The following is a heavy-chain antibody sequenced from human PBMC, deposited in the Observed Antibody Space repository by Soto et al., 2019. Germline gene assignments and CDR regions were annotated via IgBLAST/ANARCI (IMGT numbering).Heavy chain of an antibody. J-gene: IGHJ6*02. CDR3: ARDRGGSSWYYYYYYYGMDV. CDR2: ISYDGSNK. V-gene: IGHV3-30-3*01. D-gene: IGHD6-13*01. Sequence: GSLRLSCAASGFTFSSYAMHWVRQAPGKGLEWVAVISYDGSNKYYADSVKGRFTISRDNSKNTLYLQMNSLRAEDTAVYYCARDRGGSSWYYYYYYYGMDVWGQGTTVTVSS. CDR1: GFTFSSYA.